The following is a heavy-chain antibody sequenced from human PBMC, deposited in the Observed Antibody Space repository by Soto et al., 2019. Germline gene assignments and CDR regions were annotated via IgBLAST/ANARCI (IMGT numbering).Heavy chain of an antibody. CDR1: GGSISTGGYY. D-gene: IGHD6-6*01. V-gene: IGHV4-31*03. J-gene: IGHJ6*02. CDR3: ARRSPFHLYGMDV. Sequence: QVQLQESGPGLVKPSQTLSLTCTVSGGSISTGGYYWIWIRQHPAKGLEWIGYIYYSGSTYYNPSLKRRITMPIDTSKNPFSLNLYSVTAADTAVYYCARRSPFHLYGMDVWGQGTTVTVSS. CDR2: IYYSGST.